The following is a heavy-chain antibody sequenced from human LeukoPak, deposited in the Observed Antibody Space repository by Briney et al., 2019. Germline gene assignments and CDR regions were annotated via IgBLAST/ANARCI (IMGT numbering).Heavy chain of an antibody. CDR2: INPSGGST. Sequence: GASVKVSCKASGYTFTNYYMHWVRQAPGQGLEWMEIINPSGGSTSYAQKFQGRVTMTRDTSTSTAYMELRSLRSDDTAVYYCARVPTYYYDSSGYRPENWFDPWGQGTLVTVSS. CDR3: ARVPTYYYDSSGYRPENWFDP. V-gene: IGHV1-46*01. J-gene: IGHJ5*02. D-gene: IGHD3-22*01. CDR1: GYTFTNYY.